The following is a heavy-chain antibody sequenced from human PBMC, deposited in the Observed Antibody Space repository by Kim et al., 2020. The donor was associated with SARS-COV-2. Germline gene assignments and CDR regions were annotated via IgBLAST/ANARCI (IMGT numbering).Heavy chain of an antibody. J-gene: IGHJ3*02. CDR3: AKDISPMVRGVIREIDAFDI. Sequence: RFTISRDNSKNTLYLQMNSLRAEDTAVYYCAKDISPMVRGVIREIDAFDIWGQGTMVTVSS. D-gene: IGHD3-10*01. V-gene: IGHV3-33*06.